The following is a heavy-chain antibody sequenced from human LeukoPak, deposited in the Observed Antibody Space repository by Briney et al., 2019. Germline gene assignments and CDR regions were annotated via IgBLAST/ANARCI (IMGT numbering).Heavy chain of an antibody. V-gene: IGHV4-39*01. CDR2: IYYSGST. J-gene: IGHJ5*02. CDR3: ARHEYSGSYYGLSWFDP. D-gene: IGHD1-26*01. Sequence: SETLPLTCTVSGGSISSSGYYWGWIRQPPGKGLEWIASIYYSGSTYYNPSLKSRVTISVDTSKNQLSLRLSSLTAADTAVYYCARHEYSGSYYGLSWFDPWGQGTLVTVSS. CDR1: GGSISSSGYY.